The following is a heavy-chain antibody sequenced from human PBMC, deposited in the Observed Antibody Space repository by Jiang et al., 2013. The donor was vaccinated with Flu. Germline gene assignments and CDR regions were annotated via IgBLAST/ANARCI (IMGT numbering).Heavy chain of an antibody. CDR2: VIPIIDTT. CDR1: GASFISFS. CDR3: ARELSSRHDALNALDL. D-gene: IGHD2/OR15-2a*01. V-gene: IGHV1-69*08. J-gene: IGHJ3*01. Sequence: KPGSSVRVSCKFSGASFISFSFHWVRQAPGQGLEWMGRVIPIIDTTHYAQKFQGRLTITADKSTTTVYLDLRSLRSDDTAIYYCARELSSRHDALNALDLWGLGTLVSVSS.